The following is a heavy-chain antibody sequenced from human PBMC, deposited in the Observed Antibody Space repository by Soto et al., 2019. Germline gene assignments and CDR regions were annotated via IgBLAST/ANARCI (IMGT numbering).Heavy chain of an antibody. D-gene: IGHD3-16*01. CDR1: GFTFSSYA. CDR2: ISGRGGST. J-gene: IGHJ4*02. Sequence: EVPLLASGGGLVQPGGSLRLACAASGFTFSSYALSWVLQAPGTWLEWVSDISGRGGSTYYADSVKGRCTISRDNFKNAQYLQINRLRAEYTAVYYCAQDLLGGSPGDYLGQGTLVNVSS. CDR3: AQDLLGGSPGDY. V-gene: IGHV3-23*01.